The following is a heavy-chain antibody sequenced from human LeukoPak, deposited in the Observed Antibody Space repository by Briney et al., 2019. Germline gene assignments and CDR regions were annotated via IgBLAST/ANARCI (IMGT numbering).Heavy chain of an antibody. J-gene: IGHJ4*02. CDR1: GFTFDDYA. Sequence: GRSLRLSCAASGFTFDDYAMHWVRQAPGKGLEWVSGISWNSGSIGYADSVKGRFTISRDNAKNSLYLHMNSLRAEDTALYYCAKSLAARARGLIDYWGQGTLVTVSS. D-gene: IGHD6-6*01. CDR3: AKSLAARARGLIDY. V-gene: IGHV3-9*01. CDR2: ISWNSGSI.